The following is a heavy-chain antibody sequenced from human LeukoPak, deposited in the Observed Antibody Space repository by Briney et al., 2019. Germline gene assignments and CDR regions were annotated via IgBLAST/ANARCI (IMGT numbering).Heavy chain of an antibody. CDR1: GGSISSGDYY. CDR2: IYHSGST. J-gene: IGHJ3*02. V-gene: IGHV4-4*02. Sequence: SETLSLTCTVSGGSISSGDYYWSWVRQPPGKGLEWIGEIYHSGSTNYNPSLKSRVTISVDKSKNQFSLKLSSVTAADTAVYYCARDFLGVCGGDCYTFPRPMRAFDIWGQGTMVTVSS. CDR3: ARDFLGVCGGDCYTFPRPMRAFDI. D-gene: IGHD2-21*02.